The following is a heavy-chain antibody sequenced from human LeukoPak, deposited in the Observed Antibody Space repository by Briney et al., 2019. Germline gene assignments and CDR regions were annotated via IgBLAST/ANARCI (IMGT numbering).Heavy chain of an antibody. V-gene: IGHV4-39*07. CDR2: IYKSGSV. D-gene: IGHD5-24*01. J-gene: IGHJ4*02. CDR1: GGSLRSINFY. CDR3: ALSRGGWLQPFDY. Sequence: SETLSLTCNVSGGSLRSINFYWGWIRQPPGKGLEWIGSIYKSGSVYYNPSLKSRVTISVDTSKNQFSLKLSSVTAADTAVYYCALSRGGWLQPFDYWGQGTLVTVSS.